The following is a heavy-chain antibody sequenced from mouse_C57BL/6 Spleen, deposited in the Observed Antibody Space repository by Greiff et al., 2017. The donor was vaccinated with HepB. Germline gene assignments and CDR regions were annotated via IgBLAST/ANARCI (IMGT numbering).Heavy chain of an antibody. V-gene: IGHV1-54*01. Sequence: VQLQQSGAELVRPGTSVKVSCKASGYAFTNYLIEWVKQRPGQGLEWIGVINPGSGGTNYNEKFKGKATLTADKSSSTAYMQLSSLTSEDSAVYFCAREDYSTFFDYWGQGTTLTVSS. D-gene: IGHD2-5*01. CDR3: AREDYSTFFDY. CDR1: GYAFTNYL. CDR2: INPGSGGT. J-gene: IGHJ2*01.